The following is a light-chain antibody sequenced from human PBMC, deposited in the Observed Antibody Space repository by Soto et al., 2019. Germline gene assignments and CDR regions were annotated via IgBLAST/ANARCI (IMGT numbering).Light chain of an antibody. Sequence: SYELTQPPSVSVAPGKTARITCGGDNIGSESVHWYQQQPGQAPVLVIYYNRGRPSGIPERFSGSNSGNTATLTITRVEAGDEADYYCQLWDGSRDHVVFGGGTKLTVL. V-gene: IGLV3-21*04. J-gene: IGLJ2*01. CDR3: QLWDGSRDHVV. CDR1: NIGSES. CDR2: YNR.